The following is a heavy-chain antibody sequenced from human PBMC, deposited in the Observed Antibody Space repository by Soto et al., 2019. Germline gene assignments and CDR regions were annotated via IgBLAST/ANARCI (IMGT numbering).Heavy chain of an antibody. CDR3: ARDRSGKDYYFDY. CDR1: GGTFSSYA. J-gene: IGHJ4*02. D-gene: IGHD1-26*01. V-gene: IGHV1-69*13. Sequence: SVKVSCKASGGTFSSYAISWVRQAPGQGLEWMGGIIPIFGTANYAQKFQGRVTITAGESTSKAYMELSSLRSEDTAVYYCARDRSGKDYYFDYWGQGNLVTGSS. CDR2: IIPIFGTA.